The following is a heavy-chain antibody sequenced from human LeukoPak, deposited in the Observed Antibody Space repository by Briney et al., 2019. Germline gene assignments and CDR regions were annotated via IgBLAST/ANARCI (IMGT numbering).Heavy chain of an antibody. CDR2: LYYSGST. J-gene: IGHJ4*02. D-gene: IGHD4-11*01. V-gene: IGHV4-39*01. Sequence: SETLSLTCTVSGGSISSISYYWGWIRQPPGKGLKWIGSLYYSGSTYYNPSLKSRVTISVGTSKNQISLKMSSVTAADTAVYYCARRSMTTVDYWGQGTLVTVSS. CDR1: GGSISSISYY. CDR3: ARRSMTTVDY.